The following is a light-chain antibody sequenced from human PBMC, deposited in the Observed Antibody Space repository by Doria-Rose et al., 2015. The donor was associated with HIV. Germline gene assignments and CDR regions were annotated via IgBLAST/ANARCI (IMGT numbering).Light chain of an antibody. CDR3: QQHYNWPGT. J-gene: IGKJ2*01. Sequence: LSCRASQSISGYLAWYQQKSGHTPRLLIYHTSNRASGIPARFSGSGSATDFTLTISSLEPEDFAVYYCQQHYNWPGTFGQGTRLEIK. V-gene: IGKV3-11*01. CDR1: QSISGY. CDR2: HTS.